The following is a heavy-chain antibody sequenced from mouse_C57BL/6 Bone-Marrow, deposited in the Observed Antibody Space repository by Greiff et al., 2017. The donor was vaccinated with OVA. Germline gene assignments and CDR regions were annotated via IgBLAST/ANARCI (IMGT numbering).Heavy chain of an antibody. CDR1: GYTFTSYW. CDR2: IYPSDSET. V-gene: IGHV1-61*01. D-gene: IGHD1-1*01. Sequence: QVQLQQPGAELVRPGSSVKLSCKASGYTFTSYWMDWVKQRPGQGLEWIGNIYPSDSETHYNQKFKDKATLTVDKSSSTAYMQLSSLTSEDSAVYYCARTYYYGSSYGYWGQGTTLTVSS. CDR3: ARTYYYGSSYGY. J-gene: IGHJ2*01.